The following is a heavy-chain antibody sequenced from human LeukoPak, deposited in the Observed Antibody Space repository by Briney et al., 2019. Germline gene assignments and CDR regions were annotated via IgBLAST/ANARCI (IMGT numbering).Heavy chain of an antibody. CDR2: IYSSGST. Sequence: SETLSLTCTVSGGSISSGDYYWSWIRQPSGKGLEWIGYIYSSGSTYYNPPLKSRVTISVDTSKNHFSLKLSSVTAADTAVYYCARDKVYSNWFDPWGQGTLVTVSS. CDR1: GGSISSGDYY. V-gene: IGHV4-30-4*01. CDR3: ARDKVYSNWFDP. D-gene: IGHD2-8*01. J-gene: IGHJ5*02.